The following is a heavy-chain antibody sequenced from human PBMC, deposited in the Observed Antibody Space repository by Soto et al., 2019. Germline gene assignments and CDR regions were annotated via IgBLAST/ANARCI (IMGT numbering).Heavy chain of an antibody. J-gene: IGHJ4*02. V-gene: IGHV1-69*13. CDR1: GGTFSSYA. Sequence: PSVKVSCKASGGTFSSYAISWVRQAPGQGLEWMGGIIPIFGTANYAQKFQGRVTITADESTSTAYMELSSLRSEDTAVYYCASAGYCSGGSCQNFDYWGQGTLVTVSS. CDR2: IIPIFGTA. CDR3: ASAGYCSGGSCQNFDY. D-gene: IGHD2-15*01.